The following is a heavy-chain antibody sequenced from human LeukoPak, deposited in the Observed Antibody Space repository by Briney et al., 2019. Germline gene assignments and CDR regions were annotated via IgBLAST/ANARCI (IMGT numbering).Heavy chain of an antibody. Sequence: PGGSLRLSCAASGFTFSSYWMHWVRQAPGKGVGLVSLINNDGSSTSYAHSVKGRFPISRHDSNNTLYLQMNSLRAEDTAVYYCARVWSYYYFDYWGQGALVTVSS. CDR1: GFTFSSYW. D-gene: IGHD2-8*02. CDR2: INNDGSST. V-gene: IGHV3-74*01. CDR3: ARVWSYYYFDY. J-gene: IGHJ4*02.